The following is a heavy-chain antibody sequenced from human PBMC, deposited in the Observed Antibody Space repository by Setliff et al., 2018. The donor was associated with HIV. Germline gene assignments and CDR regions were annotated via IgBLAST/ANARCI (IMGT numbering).Heavy chain of an antibody. CDR1: GYTFSEYA. CDR3: ARWCVAAGCYPAIYHFDS. V-gene: IGHV1-3*04. CDR2: IDTDNGYR. Sequence: ASVKVSCKASGYTFSEYAIHWVRQAPGQRLEWMGRIDTDNGYRRYSPKLQGRVTITKDTSANTAYMELRGLRSEDTAVYYCARWCVAAGCYPAIYHFDSWGQGTLVTSPQ. D-gene: IGHD2-2*01. J-gene: IGHJ4*02.